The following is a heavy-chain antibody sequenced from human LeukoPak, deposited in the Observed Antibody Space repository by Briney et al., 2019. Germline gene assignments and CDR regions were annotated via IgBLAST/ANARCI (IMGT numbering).Heavy chain of an antibody. J-gene: IGHJ6*02. D-gene: IGHD1-1*01. CDR3: ARVLERGRYYYYGMDV. CDR2: INSDGSST. V-gene: IGHV3-74*01. CDR1: GFTFSSYW. Sequence: GGSLRLSCAASGFTFSSYWMHWVRQAPEKGLVWVSRINSDGSSTNYADSVKGRFTISRDNAKNTLYLQMNSLRAEDTAVYYCARVLERGRYYYYGMDVWGQGTTVTVSS.